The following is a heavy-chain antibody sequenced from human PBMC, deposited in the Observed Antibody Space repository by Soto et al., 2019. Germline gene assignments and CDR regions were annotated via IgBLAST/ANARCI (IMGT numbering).Heavy chain of an antibody. CDR3: ARVGGSQLTGTGEYWYFDL. D-gene: IGHD1-20*01. J-gene: IGHJ2*01. CDR1: GYTFTSYG. Sequence: QVQLVQSGAEVKKPGASVKVSCKASGYTFTSYGISWVRQAPGQGLEWMGWISAYNGNTNYAQKLQGRVTMTTDTSTSTAYMELRSLRSDDTAVYYCARVGGSQLTGTGEYWYFDLRGRGTLVTVSS. V-gene: IGHV1-18*01. CDR2: ISAYNGNT.